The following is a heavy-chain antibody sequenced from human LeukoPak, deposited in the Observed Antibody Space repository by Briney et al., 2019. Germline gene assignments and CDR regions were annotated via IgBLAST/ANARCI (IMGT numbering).Heavy chain of an antibody. CDR3: ARDMSGGWYYFDY. CDR1: GFTFSSYG. V-gene: IGHV3-30*03. CDR2: ISYDGSNK. D-gene: IGHD6-19*01. J-gene: IGHJ4*02. Sequence: PGGSLRLSCAASGFTFSSYGMHWVRQAPGKGLEWVAVISYDGSNKYYADSVKGRFTISRDNSKNTLYLQMNSLRAEDTAVYYCARDMSGGWYYFDYWGQGTLVTVSS.